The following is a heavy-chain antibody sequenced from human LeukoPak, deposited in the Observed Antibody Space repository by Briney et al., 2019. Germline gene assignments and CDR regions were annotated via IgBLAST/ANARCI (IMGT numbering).Heavy chain of an antibody. V-gene: IGHV3-21*01. D-gene: IGHD3-16*01. CDR1: GFTFSSYS. J-gene: IGHJ4*02. Sequence: GGSLRLSCAASGFTFSSYSVNWVRHAPGKGLEGVSIISRDSRTIIYADSVKGRFTISRDNARNSLYLQMNSLRAEDTAVYFCAASPPGGPIDYWGQGALVSVSS. CDR3: AASPPGGPIDY. CDR2: ISRDSRTI.